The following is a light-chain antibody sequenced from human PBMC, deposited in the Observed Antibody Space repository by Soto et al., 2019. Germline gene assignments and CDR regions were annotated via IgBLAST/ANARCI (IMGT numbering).Light chain of an antibody. CDR1: SSDVGGYNY. V-gene: IGLV2-14*01. Sequence: QSALTQPASVSGSPGQSITISCTGTSSDVGGYNYVSWYQQHPGKAPKLMIYEVSNRPSGVSNRFSGSKSGNTASLTISGLLAEDEADYYCSSYTSGSTWVFSGGTKLTVL. J-gene: IGLJ3*02. CDR2: EVS. CDR3: SSYTSGSTWV.